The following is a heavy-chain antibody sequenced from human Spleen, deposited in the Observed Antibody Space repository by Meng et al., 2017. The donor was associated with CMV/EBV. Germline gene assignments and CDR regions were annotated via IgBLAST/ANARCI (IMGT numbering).Heavy chain of an antibody. CDR2: IYHTGST. CDR3: PRFHDFNWFDP. Sequence: TCAVAGGSISGGHWWSWVRQPPGKGLEWIGEIYHTGSTNYNPSLKSRLTMSVDKSKNQFSLKLNSVTAADTAVYFCPRFHDFNWFDPWGQGTLVTVSS. D-gene: IGHD3-3*01. J-gene: IGHJ5*02. CDR1: GGSISGGHW. V-gene: IGHV4-4*01.